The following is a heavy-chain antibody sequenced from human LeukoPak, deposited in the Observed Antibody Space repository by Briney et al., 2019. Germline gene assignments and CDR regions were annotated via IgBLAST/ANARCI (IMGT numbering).Heavy chain of an antibody. CDR2: INHSGST. J-gene: IGHJ6*02. V-gene: IGHV4-34*01. CDR3: ERGRYYDLWSGYYTTNPYYYGMDV. Sequence: PSETLSLTCAVYGGSFSGYYWSWIRQPPGKGLEWIGEINHSGSTNYNPSLKSRVTISVDTSKNQFSLKLSSVTAADTAVYYCERGRYYDLWSGYYTTNPYYYGMDVWGQGTTVTVSS. D-gene: IGHD3-3*01. CDR1: GGSFSGYY.